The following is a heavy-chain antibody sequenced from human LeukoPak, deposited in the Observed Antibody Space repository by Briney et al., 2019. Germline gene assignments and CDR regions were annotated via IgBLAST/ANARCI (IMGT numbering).Heavy chain of an antibody. CDR3: AKGGSSGWYVDY. Sequence: GRSLRLSCAASGFTFDDYAMHWVRQAPGKGLEWVSGISWNSGSIGYADSVKGRFTISRDNAKNSLYLQMNSLRAEDTALYYCAKGGSSGWYVDYWGQGTLVTVSS. CDR2: ISWNSGSI. D-gene: IGHD6-19*01. J-gene: IGHJ4*02. CDR1: GFTFDDYA. V-gene: IGHV3-9*01.